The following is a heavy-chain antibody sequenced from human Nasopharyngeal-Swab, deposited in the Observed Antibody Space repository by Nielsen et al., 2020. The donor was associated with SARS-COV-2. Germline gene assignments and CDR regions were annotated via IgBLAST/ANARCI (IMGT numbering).Heavy chain of an antibody. CDR3: ARGNRGYSYGYYYYYMDV. CDR2: IYYSGST. CDR1: GGSISSSSYY. D-gene: IGHD5-18*01. J-gene: IGHJ6*03. Sequence: SETLSLTCTVSGGSISSSSYYWGWIRQPPGKGLEWIGSIYYSGSTYYNPSLKSRVTISVDTSKNQFSLKLSSVTAADTAVYYCARGNRGYSYGYYYYYMDVWGKGTTVTVSS. V-gene: IGHV4-39*01.